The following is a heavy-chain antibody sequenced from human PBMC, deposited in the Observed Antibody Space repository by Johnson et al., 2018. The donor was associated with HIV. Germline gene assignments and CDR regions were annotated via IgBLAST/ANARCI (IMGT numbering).Heavy chain of an antibody. CDR2: IKRKTDGGTT. V-gene: IGHV3-15*01. Sequence: VQLVESGGGVVRPGGSLRLSCAASGFTFNNAWMSWVRQAPGKGLEWVGRIKRKTDGGTTDYAAPVKGRFIISRDDSKNMLYLQMNSLKTEDTAVYYCATDLAGVGSGAFDIWGQGTMVIVSS. CDR1: GFTFNNAW. D-gene: IGHD6-13*01. CDR3: ATDLAGVGSGAFDI. J-gene: IGHJ3*02.